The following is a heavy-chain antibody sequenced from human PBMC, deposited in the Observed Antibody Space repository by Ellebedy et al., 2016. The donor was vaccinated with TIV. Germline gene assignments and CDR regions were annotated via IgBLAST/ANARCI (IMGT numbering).Heavy chain of an antibody. Sequence: GESLKISCAASGFTFSSYGMHWVRQAPGKGLEWVAVIWYDGSNKYYADSVKGRFTISRDNSKNTLYLQMNSLKAEDTAVYYCYVDTAIGANWGQGTLVTDSS. D-gene: IGHD5-18*01. CDR2: IWYDGSNK. J-gene: IGHJ4*02. CDR3: YVDTAIGAN. V-gene: IGHV3-33*01. CDR1: GFTFSSYG.